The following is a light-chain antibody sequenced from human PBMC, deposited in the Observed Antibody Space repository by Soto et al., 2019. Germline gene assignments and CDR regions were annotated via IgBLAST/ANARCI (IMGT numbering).Light chain of an antibody. CDR2: DAS. CDR3: QQYNRWPPYT. V-gene: IGKV3-15*01. CDR1: QSVSSK. J-gene: IGKJ2*01. Sequence: EILMTQSPATLSVSPGERATLSCRASQSVSSKLAWYQQKPGQAPRLLIYDASTRATGIPARFSGSGSGAEFTLTISSLLSEDFAVYYCQQYNRWPPYTFGQGTKLEI.